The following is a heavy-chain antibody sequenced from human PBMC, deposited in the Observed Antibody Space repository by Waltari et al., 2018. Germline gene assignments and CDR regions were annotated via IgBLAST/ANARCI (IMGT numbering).Heavy chain of an antibody. V-gene: IGHV4-39*01. Sequence: QLQLQESGPGLVKPSETLSLTCTVSGVSISSPPYYWGWIRQPPGKGLEWVGTISYSGSTSYHPSLRSRVTISVDTSKNQFSLNLTSVTAADTAVYYCARAWLWPYNAFDIWGQGTMVTVSS. CDR2: ISYSGST. CDR3: ARAWLWPYNAFDI. J-gene: IGHJ3*02. D-gene: IGHD5-18*01. CDR1: GVSISSPPYY.